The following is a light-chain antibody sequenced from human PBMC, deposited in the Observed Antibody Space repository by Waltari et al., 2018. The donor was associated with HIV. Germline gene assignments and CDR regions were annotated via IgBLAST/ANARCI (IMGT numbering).Light chain of an antibody. CDR1: SSNIGAGYG. V-gene: IGLV1-40*01. Sequence: QSVLTQPPSVSGAPGQRVTISCTGSSSNIGAGYGVHWSHHPPGAAPKLVSYDINNRPSGVPDRFSGSKSGTSASLAITGLQVEDEGDYFCQSYDSSLSVIFGGGTKVTVL. CDR2: DIN. CDR3: QSYDSSLSVI. J-gene: IGLJ2*01.